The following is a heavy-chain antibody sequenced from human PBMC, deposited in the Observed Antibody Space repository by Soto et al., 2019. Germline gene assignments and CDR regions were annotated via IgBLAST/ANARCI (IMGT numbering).Heavy chain of an antibody. D-gene: IGHD4-17*01. Sequence: QVQLVESGGGLVKPGGSLRLSCAASGFTFSDYYMSWIRQAPGKGLEWVSYISSSSSYTNYADSVKGRFTISRDNAKNSLYLKMNSLRAEDTAVYYCASRGVTTPYGMDVWGQGTTVTVSS. CDR2: ISSSSSYT. J-gene: IGHJ6*02. CDR1: GFTFSDYY. V-gene: IGHV3-11*05. CDR3: ASRGVTTPYGMDV.